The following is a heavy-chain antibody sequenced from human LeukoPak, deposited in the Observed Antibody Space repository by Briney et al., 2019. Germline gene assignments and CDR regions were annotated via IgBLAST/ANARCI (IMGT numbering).Heavy chain of an antibody. Sequence: APVKVSCKASGYTFTGYYMHWVRQAPGQGLEWMGWINPNSGGTNYAQKFQGWVTMTRDTSISTAYMELSRLRSDDTAVYYCARVPVAAAGKGYFDYWGQGTLVTVSS. V-gene: IGHV1-2*04. J-gene: IGHJ4*02. D-gene: IGHD6-13*01. CDR3: ARVPVAAAGKGYFDY. CDR2: INPNSGGT. CDR1: GYTFTGYY.